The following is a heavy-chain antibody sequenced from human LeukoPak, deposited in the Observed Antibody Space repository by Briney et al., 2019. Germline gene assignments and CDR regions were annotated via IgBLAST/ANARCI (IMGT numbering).Heavy chain of an antibody. D-gene: IGHD1-26*01. CDR2: IYSGGST. V-gene: IGHV3-66*01. Sequence: GGSLRLSCAASGFTASSNYMSWVRQAPGKGLEWVSVIYSGGSTYYADSVKGRFTISRDNSKNTLYLQMNSLRAEDTAVYYCARDLIKYSGSYFGSGYWGQGTLVTVSS. J-gene: IGHJ4*02. CDR3: ARDLIKYSGSYFGSGY. CDR1: GFTASSNY.